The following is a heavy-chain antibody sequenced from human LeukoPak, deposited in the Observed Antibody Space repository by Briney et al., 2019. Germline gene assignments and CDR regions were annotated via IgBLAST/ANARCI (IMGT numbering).Heavy chain of an antibody. J-gene: IGHJ6*03. CDR2: ISYDGSNK. CDR1: GFTFSSYA. D-gene: IGHD2-21*01. CDR3: ARDKAVFEFTAMDV. V-gene: IGHV3-30*01. Sequence: PGGSLRLSCAASGFTFSSYAMHWVRQAPGKGLEWVAVISYDGSNKYYADSVKGRFTISRDNSKNTLYLQMNSLRAEDTAVYYCARDKAVFEFTAMDVWGKGTTVTVSS.